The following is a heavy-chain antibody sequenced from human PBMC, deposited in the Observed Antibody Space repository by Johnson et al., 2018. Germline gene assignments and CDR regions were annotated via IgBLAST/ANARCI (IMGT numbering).Heavy chain of an antibody. CDR2: IYYSGST. Sequence: QVQLQESGPGLVKPSETVSLTCTVSGGSISSYFWSWIRQPPGKGLEWIGYIYYSGSTKYNPSLKSRVTISVDTSKNQFSLKLSSVTAEVTAVCYCARTWVRNYDILTDAYYYYLDVWGKGTTVTVSS. D-gene: IGHD3-9*01. J-gene: IGHJ6*03. V-gene: IGHV4-59*01. CDR3: ARTWVRNYDILTDAYYYYLDV. CDR1: GGSISSYF.